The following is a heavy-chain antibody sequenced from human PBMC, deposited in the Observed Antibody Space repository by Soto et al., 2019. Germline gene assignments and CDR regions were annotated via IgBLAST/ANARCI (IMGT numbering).Heavy chain of an antibody. CDR3: AHRGGATVGLYYFDY. CDR1: GFSLVTTGVG. CDR2: IYWHDYK. D-gene: IGHD3-16*01. Sequence: SGPTRVNPTQTLTLTCTFSGFSLVTTGVGVSWIREPPGKALEWLALIYWHDYKRYSPSLKSRLTITKDTSKNQVVLTMTNMDPVDTATYYCAHRGGATVGLYYFDYWGQGALVTVSS. J-gene: IGHJ4*02. V-gene: IGHV2-5*01.